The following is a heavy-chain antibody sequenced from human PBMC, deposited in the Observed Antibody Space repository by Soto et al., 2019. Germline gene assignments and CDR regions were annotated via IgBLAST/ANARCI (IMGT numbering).Heavy chain of an antibody. J-gene: IGHJ4*02. CDR2: IWYDGSNK. Sequence: PGGSLRLSCAASGFTFSSYGMHWVRQAPGKGLEWVAVIWYDGSNKYYADSVKGRFTISRDNSKNTLYLQMNSLRAEDTAVYYCARMQIAAAGEANFDYWGQGTLVPVSS. D-gene: IGHD6-13*01. CDR3: ARMQIAAAGEANFDY. CDR1: GFTFSSYG. V-gene: IGHV3-33*01.